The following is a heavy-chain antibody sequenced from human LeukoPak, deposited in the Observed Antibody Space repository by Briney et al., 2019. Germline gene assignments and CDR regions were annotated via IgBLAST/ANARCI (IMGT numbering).Heavy chain of an antibody. CDR3: ARTTMIVVGRAAFDI. CDR1: DGSFSGYY. Sequence: SETPSLTCAVYDGSFSGYYWSWIRQPPGKGLEWIGEINHSGSTNYNPSLKSRVTISLDTSKSQFSLKVRYVTAADTAVYYCARTTMIVVGRAAFDIWGQGTMVTVSS. D-gene: IGHD3-22*01. CDR2: INHSGST. V-gene: IGHV4-34*01. J-gene: IGHJ3*02.